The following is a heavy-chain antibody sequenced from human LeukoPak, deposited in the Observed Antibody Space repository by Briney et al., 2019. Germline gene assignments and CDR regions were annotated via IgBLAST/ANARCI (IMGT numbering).Heavy chain of an antibody. D-gene: IGHD3-10*01. J-gene: IGHJ6*04. CDR3: AREIYGSGSYYYYNYGMDV. CDR1: GGSIITNTW. Sequence: SGTLSLTCTVSGGSIITNTWWAWVRQPPGKGLEWIGEIYHGGSTNYRPSLKSRLTISVDKSKNQVSLNLTSVTAADTAVYFCAREIYGSGSYYYYNYGMDVWGKGTTVTVSA. V-gene: IGHV4-4*02. CDR2: IYHGGST.